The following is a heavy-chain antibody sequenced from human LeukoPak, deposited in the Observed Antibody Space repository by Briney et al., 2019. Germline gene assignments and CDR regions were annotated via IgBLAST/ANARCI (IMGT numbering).Heavy chain of an antibody. Sequence: ASVKVSCKASGYTFTSYAMNWVRQAPGQGLERMGWINTNTGNPTYAQGFTGRFVFSLDTSVSTAYLQISSLKAEDTAVYYCARERLNLAYCGGDCYSDDYYYGMDVWGQGTTVTVSS. D-gene: IGHD2-21*02. J-gene: IGHJ6*02. CDR1: GYTFTSYA. CDR2: INTNTGNP. V-gene: IGHV7-4-1*02. CDR3: ARERLNLAYCGGDCYSDDYYYGMDV.